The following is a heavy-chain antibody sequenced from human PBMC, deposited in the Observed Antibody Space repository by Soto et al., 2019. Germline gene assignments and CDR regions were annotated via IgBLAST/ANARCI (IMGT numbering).Heavy chain of an antibody. D-gene: IGHD5-18*01. J-gene: IGHJ6*02. V-gene: IGHV1-69*13. CDR1: GGTFSSYA. CDR3: ARVGGYSYGYDNYYYYYGMDV. CDR2: IIPIFGTA. Sequence: SVKVSCKASGGTFSSYAISWVRQAPGQGLEWMGGIIPIFGTANYAQKFQGRVTITADESTSTAYMELSSLRSEDTAVYYCARVGGYSYGYDNYYYYYGMDVWGPGTTVTVSS.